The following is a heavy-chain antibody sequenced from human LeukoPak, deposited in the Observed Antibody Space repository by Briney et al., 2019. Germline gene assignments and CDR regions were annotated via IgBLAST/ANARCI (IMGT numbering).Heavy chain of an antibody. CDR3: ARDVFSEYSSSWYGYFQH. V-gene: IGHV3-30-3*01. Sequence: PGRSLRLSCAASGFTFSSYAMHWVRQAPGKGLEWVAVISYDGSNKYYADSVKGRFTISRDNSKNTLYLQMNSLRVEDTAVYYCARDVFSEYSSSWYGYFQHWGQGTLVTVSS. CDR1: GFTFSSYA. D-gene: IGHD6-13*01. J-gene: IGHJ1*01. CDR2: ISYDGSNK.